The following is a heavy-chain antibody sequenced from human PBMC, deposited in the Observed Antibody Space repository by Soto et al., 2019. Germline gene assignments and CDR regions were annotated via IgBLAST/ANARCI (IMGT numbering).Heavy chain of an antibody. Sequence: EVQLLESGGDLVQPGGSLRLSCAASGFTFTSFAMSWVRQAPGKGLEWISCMSGSGNEIYYADSVKGRFTISRDNPKNTVYLHMSSLRAEDTAVYYCAKDALYNYETLNYWGQGTLVTVSS. CDR3: AKDALYNYETLNY. D-gene: IGHD5-18*01. CDR2: MSGSGNEI. J-gene: IGHJ4*02. CDR1: GFTFTSFA. V-gene: IGHV3-23*01.